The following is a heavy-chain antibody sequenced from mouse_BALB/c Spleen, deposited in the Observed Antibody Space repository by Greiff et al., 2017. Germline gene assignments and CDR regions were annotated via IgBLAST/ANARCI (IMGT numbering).Heavy chain of an antibody. J-gene: IGHJ3*01. V-gene: IGHV5-4*02. Sequence: EVKLVEPGGGLVKPGGSLKLSCAASGFTFSDYYMYWVRQTPEQRLEWVATISDGGSYTYYPDSVKGRFTISRDNAKNNLYLQMSSLKSEDTAMYCCARERNLYQAWYAYWGQGTLVTVSA. CDR2: ISDGGSYT. D-gene: IGHD5-1*01. CDR3: ARERNLYQAWYAY. CDR1: GFTFSDYY.